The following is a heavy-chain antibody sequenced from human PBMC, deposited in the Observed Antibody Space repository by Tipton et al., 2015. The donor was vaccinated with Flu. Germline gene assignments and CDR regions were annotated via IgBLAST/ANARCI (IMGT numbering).Heavy chain of an antibody. D-gene: IGHD1-20*01. CDR3: ATLAITALYDFDY. J-gene: IGHJ4*02. Sequence: TLSLTCTVSGGSISSHYWSWIRQPPGKGLEWIGYILGNGNTFYKPSLKSRFTLSLDTSKTQFSLNVTSVTAADTAVYYCATLAITALYDFDYWGQGTLVTVSS. V-gene: IGHV4-59*06. CDR2: ILGNGNT. CDR1: GGSISSHY.